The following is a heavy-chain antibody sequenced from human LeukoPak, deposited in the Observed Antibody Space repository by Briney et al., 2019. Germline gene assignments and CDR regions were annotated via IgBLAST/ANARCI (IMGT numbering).Heavy chain of an antibody. D-gene: IGHD3-3*01. J-gene: IGHJ4*02. CDR2: INHSGST. V-gene: IGHV4-34*01. CDR1: GGSFSGYY. Sequence: PSETLSLTCAVYGGSFSGYYWSWIRQPPGKGLEWIGEINHSGSTNYNPSLKSRVTISVDTSKNQFSLKLSSVTAADTAVYYCARAPYYDSWSGYYRDGYFDYWGQGTLVTVSS. CDR3: ARAPYYDSWSGYYRDGYFDY.